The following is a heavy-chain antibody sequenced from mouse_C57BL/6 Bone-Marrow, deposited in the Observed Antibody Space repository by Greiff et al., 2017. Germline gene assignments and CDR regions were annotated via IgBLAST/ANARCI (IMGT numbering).Heavy chain of an antibody. J-gene: IGHJ3*01. CDR2: IHPNSGST. Sequence: QVQLQQSGAELVKPGASVKLSCKASGYTFTSYWMHWVKQRPGQGLEWIGMIHPNSGSTNYNEKFKSKATLTVDKSSSPAYMQLSSLTAEDSAVYYCARDYGNLFAYWGQGTLVTVSA. CDR3: ARDYGNLFAY. D-gene: IGHD2-1*01. V-gene: IGHV1-64*01. CDR1: GYTFTSYW.